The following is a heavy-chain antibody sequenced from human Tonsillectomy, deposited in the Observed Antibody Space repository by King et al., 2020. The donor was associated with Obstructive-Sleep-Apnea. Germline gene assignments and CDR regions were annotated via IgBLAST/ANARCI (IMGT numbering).Heavy chain of an antibody. J-gene: IGHJ4*02. Sequence: VQLVESGGGVVQPGGSLRLSCAASGFTLSSYGMHWVRQAPGKGLEWVAVIRYDGSNKYYADSVKGRFTISRANSKNTLYLQMNSLRAEDTAVYYCAKEGEYSGYEKDYWGQGTLVTVSS. CDR1: GFTLSSYG. V-gene: IGHV3-30*02. CDR2: IRYDGSNK. D-gene: IGHD5-12*01. CDR3: AKEGEYSGYEKDY.